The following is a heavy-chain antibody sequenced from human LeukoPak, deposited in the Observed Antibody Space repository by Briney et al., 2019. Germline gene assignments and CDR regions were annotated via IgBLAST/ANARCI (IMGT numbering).Heavy chain of an antibody. CDR3: AKGSIWFEEEKSYYYGMDV. CDR2: IYSGGTT. CDR1: GFTFSNNY. D-gene: IGHD3-10*01. V-gene: IGHV3-53*01. J-gene: IGHJ6*02. Sequence: GGSLRLSCAASGFTFSNNYMSWVRQAPGKGLEWVSVIYSGGTTYYADSVKGRFTISRDNSKNTLFLQVNNLRAGDTAVYYCAKGSIWFEEEKSYYYGMDVWGQGTTVTVSS.